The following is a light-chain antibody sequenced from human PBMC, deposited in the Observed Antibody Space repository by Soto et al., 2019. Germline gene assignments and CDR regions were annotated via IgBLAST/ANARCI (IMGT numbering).Light chain of an antibody. J-gene: IGKJ1*01. CDR3: QQYGSSSWT. V-gene: IGKV3-20*01. CDR1: QSISSNY. Sequence: DIVLTQSPGTLSLSPGERATLSCRASQSISSNYLAWYQQRPGQAPRLLIYGASSRATGIPDRFSGSGSGTEFTLTISRLEPEDFAVYYCQQYGSSSWTFGQGTKVEIK. CDR2: GAS.